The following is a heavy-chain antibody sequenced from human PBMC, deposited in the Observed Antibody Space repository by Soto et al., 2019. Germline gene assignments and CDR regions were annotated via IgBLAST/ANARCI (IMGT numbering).Heavy chain of an antibody. J-gene: IGHJ3*02. CDR3: AREGYDSSGYYLWYAFDI. D-gene: IGHD3-22*01. Sequence: SETLSLTCAVSGGSFSSSYYWGWLRQPPGKGLEWLGNIYYSGHTYYNPSLKSRFAMSVDTSKNQFSLTLTSVTAADTAVYYCAREGYDSSGYYLWYAFDIWGQGTMVTVSS. CDR1: GGSFSSSYY. CDR2: IYYSGHT. V-gene: IGHV4-39*02.